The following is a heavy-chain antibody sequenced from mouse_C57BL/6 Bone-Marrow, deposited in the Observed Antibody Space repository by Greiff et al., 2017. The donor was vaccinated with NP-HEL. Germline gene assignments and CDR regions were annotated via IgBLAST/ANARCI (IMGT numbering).Heavy chain of an antibody. Sequence: EVKVEESGGGLVKPGGSLKLSCAASGFTFSSYAMSWVRQTPEKRLEWVATISDGGSYTYYPDNVKGRFTISRDNAKNNLYLQMSHLKSEDTAMYYCARDDYYGSSYLYYYAMDYWGQGTSVTVSS. D-gene: IGHD1-1*01. CDR1: GFTFSSYA. J-gene: IGHJ4*01. V-gene: IGHV5-4*03. CDR3: ARDDYYGSSYLYYYAMDY. CDR2: ISDGGSYT.